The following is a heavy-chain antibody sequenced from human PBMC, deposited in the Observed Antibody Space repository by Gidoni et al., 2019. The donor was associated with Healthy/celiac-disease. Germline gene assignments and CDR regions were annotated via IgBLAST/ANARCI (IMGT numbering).Heavy chain of an antibody. Sequence: QVQLVESGGGVVQPGLSLRLSCAASGFTFRGYAMHWVRQAPGKGLEGVAVITYDGSNKYYADSVKGRFTISRDNSKNTLYLQMNSLRAEDTAVYYCARGVFGGGSYPNYYFDYGGQGTLVTVSS. D-gene: IGHD1-26*01. CDR3: ARGVFGGGSYPNYYFDY. J-gene: IGHJ4*02. V-gene: IGHV3-30-3*01. CDR1: GFTFRGYA. CDR2: ITYDGSNK.